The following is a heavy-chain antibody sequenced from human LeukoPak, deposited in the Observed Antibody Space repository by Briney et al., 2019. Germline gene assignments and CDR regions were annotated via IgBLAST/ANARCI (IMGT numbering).Heavy chain of an antibody. V-gene: IGHV4-34*01. CDR2: INHSGST. D-gene: IGHD3-10*01. CDR3: ARAYGSGSYHSNWFES. CDR1: GGSISTYY. J-gene: IGHJ5*01. Sequence: PSETLSLTCTVSGGSISTYYWTWIRQLPGKGLEWIGEINHSGSTNYNPSLKSRVTMSVDTSMNQFSLRLNSVTAADTAVYYCARAYGSGSYHSNWFESWGQGTLVIVSS.